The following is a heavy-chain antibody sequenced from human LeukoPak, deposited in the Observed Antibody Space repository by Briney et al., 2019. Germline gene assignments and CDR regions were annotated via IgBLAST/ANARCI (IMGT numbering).Heavy chain of an antibody. V-gene: IGHV3-23*01. CDR1: GFTSSNYA. CDR3: AKGRGYCTGGSCYSDY. Sequence: GGSLRLSCTASGFTSSNYAMSWVRKAPGKGLEWVSTISGSDGSTYYADSVKGRFTISRDNSKNTLYLQMNSLRVEDTAIYYCAKGRGYCTGGSCYSDYWGQGTLVTVSS. J-gene: IGHJ4*02. D-gene: IGHD2-15*01. CDR2: ISGSDGST.